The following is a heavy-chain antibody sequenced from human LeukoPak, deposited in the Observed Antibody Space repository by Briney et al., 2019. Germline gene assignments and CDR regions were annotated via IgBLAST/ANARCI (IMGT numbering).Heavy chain of an antibody. V-gene: IGHV1-18*01. J-gene: IGHJ4*02. CDR1: GYTFTNFG. D-gene: IGHD2/OR15-2a*01. Sequence: EASVKVSCKASGYTFTNFGISWVRQAPGQGLEWMGWISAYKGNTDYAQKVQGRVTMTTDTSTSTAYMELRSLRSDDTAVYYCARFLFKGMDYFDYWGQGTLVTVSS. CDR3: ARFLFKGMDYFDY. CDR2: ISAYKGNT.